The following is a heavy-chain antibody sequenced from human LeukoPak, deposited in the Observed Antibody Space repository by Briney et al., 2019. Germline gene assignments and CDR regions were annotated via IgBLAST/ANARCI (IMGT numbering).Heavy chain of an antibody. D-gene: IGHD2-8*01. CDR2: INTDGSIT. J-gene: IGHJ4*02. V-gene: IGHV3-74*01. CDR3: TKWTPFSG. Sequence: AGGSLRLSCAASGFTFSGYWMSWVRQAPGKGLVWVSRINTDGSITNYADSVKGRFTISRDNAKNTLYLQMNSLRAEDTAVYYCTKWTPFSGWGQGTLVTVSS. CDR1: GFTFSGYW.